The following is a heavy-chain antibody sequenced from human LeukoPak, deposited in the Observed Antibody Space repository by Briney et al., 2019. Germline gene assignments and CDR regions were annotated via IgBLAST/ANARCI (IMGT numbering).Heavy chain of an antibody. CDR3: AKAGQRSGWYLGSDY. V-gene: IGHV3-23*01. J-gene: IGHJ4*02. CDR2: ISGSGGST. Sequence: GGSLRLSCAASGFTFSSYAMSWVRQAPGKGLEWVSDISGSGGSTYYADSVKGRFTISRDNSKNTLYLQMNSLRAEDTAVYYCAKAGQRSGWYLGSDYWGQGTLVTVSS. CDR1: GFTFSSYA. D-gene: IGHD6-19*01.